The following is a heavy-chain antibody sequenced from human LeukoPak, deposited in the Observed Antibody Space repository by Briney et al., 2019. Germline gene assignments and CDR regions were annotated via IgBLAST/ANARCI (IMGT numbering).Heavy chain of an antibody. D-gene: IGHD2-15*01. V-gene: IGHV1-2*06. CDR3: ASWAASVTLGY. CDR2: MNPSSGVT. CDR1: GYTFSGYQ. J-gene: IGHJ4*02. Sequence: ASVNLSCTASGYTFSGYQVHWLRQAPGQGLEWMGRMNPSSGVTNYAQKFQGRVTMTRDTSINTAYLDLSALKSDDTAVYYCASWAASVTLGYWGQGTLVTVSS.